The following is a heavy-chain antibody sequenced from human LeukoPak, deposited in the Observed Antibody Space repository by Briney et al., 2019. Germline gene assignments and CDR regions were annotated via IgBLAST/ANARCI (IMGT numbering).Heavy chain of an antibody. CDR2: INHSGST. CDR1: GGSFSGDY. Sequence: SETLSLTCAVYGGSFSGDYWSWIRQPPRKRLEWIGEINHSGSTNYTPSLKSRVTIPVDTSKNQFSLKLSSVTAADTAVYYCARGSGYCSSTSCYAGETYGDYASVGDYWGQGTLVTVSS. J-gene: IGHJ4*02. D-gene: IGHD2-2*01. CDR3: ARGSGYCSSTSCYAGETYGDYASVGDY. V-gene: IGHV4-34*01.